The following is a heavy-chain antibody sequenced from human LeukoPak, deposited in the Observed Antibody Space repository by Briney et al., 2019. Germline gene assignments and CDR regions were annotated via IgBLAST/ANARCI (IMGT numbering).Heavy chain of an antibody. CDR1: GYSFTSYW. CDR2: IYPGDSDT. Sequence: GESLKISCKGSGYSFTSYWIGWVRQMPGKGLEWMGIIYPGDSDTRYSPSFRGQVTISADKSISTAYLQWSSLKASDTAMYYCARHQYSSSSESGVYYMDVWGKGTMVTVSS. J-gene: IGHJ6*03. D-gene: IGHD6-6*01. V-gene: IGHV5-51*01. CDR3: ARHQYSSSSESGVYYMDV.